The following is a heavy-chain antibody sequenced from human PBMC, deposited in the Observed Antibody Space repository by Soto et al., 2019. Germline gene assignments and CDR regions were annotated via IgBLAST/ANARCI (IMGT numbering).Heavy chain of an antibody. V-gene: IGHV4-30-4*01. CDR2: IYYSGST. CDR1: GGSISSGDYY. J-gene: IGHJ5*02. CDR3: ASERPDGSRLDP. Sequence: QVQLQESGPGLVKPSQTLSLTCTVSGGSISSGDYYWSWIRQPPGKGLEWIGYIYYSGSTYYNPSITSRVTISVDTSKNQSSLKLRSVTAADTAVYYCASERPDGSRLDPWGQGTLVTVSS. D-gene: IGHD6-13*01.